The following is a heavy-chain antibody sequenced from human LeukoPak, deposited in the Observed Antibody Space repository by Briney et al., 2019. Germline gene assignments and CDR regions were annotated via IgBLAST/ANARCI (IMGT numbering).Heavy chain of an antibody. CDR1: GNYW. V-gene: IGHV3-74*01. CDR2: INSDGSWT. J-gene: IGHJ4*02. D-gene: IGHD3-3*01. CDR3: ARDQYDTWSRRGNFDS. Sequence: GGSLRLSCAASGNYWMHWVRQAPGKGLVWVSHINSDGSWTGYADSVKGRFTISEDNAKNTVYLQMNSLRVEDTAVFYCARDQYDTWSRRGNFDSWGQGTLVIVSS.